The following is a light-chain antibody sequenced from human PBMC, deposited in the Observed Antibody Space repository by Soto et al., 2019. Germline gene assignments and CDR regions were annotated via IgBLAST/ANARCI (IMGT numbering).Light chain of an antibody. CDR3: SSYAGSNNYV. V-gene: IGLV2-8*01. CDR1: SSDVGGYGY. Sequence: QSVLTQPPSASGSPGQSVTISCTGNSSDVGGYGYVSWYQQHPGKAPKLMIYEVSKRPSGVPDRFSGSKSGNTASLTVSGLQAEDEADYYCSSYAGSNNYVFGTGTKLTVL. CDR2: EVS. J-gene: IGLJ1*01.